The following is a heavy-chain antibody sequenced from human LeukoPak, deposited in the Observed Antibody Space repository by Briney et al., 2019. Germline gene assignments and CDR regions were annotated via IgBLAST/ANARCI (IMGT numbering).Heavy chain of an antibody. J-gene: IGHJ6*02. CDR2: IRSKAYGGTT. CDR1: GFTFGDYA. CDR3: WRGYSGYRYGVPDYNNGMDV. V-gene: IGHV3-49*04. Sequence: GGSLRLPCTASGFTFGDYAMSWVRQAPGKGLEWVGFIRSKAYGGTTEYAASVKGRFTISRDDSKSIAYLQMNSLKTEDTAVYYCWRGYSGYRYGVPDYNNGMDVWGQGTTVTVSS. D-gene: IGHD5-12*01.